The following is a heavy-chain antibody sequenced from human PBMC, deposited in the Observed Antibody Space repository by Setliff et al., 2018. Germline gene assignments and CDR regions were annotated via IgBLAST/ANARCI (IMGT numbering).Heavy chain of an antibody. Sequence: ASVKVSCKASGYTFTSHYMHWVRQAPGLGLEWMGTINPSRGRTSYAQKFQGRVTMTRDTSTSTVYMDMSSLRSEGTAVYYCARDVFPYHYEGAFDIWGQGTMVTVSS. CDR1: GYTFTSHY. CDR3: ARDVFPYHYEGAFDI. D-gene: IGHD3-22*01. CDR2: INPSRGRT. J-gene: IGHJ3*02. V-gene: IGHV1-46*01.